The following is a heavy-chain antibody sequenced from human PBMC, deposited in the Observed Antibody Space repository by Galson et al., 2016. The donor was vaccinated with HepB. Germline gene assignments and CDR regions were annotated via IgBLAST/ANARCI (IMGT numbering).Heavy chain of an antibody. CDR1: GFPFNSYA. V-gene: IGHV3-30-3*01. J-gene: IGHJ5*02. CDR2: ISYDGSIK. D-gene: IGHD6-19*01. CDR3: ARVTPVAGKNA. Sequence: SLRLSCAASGFPFNSYAMHWVRQAPGKGLEFVAVISYDGSIKLYAESVTGRFTVSGDNSKTALYLQMSNLEPEDTDVYYCARVTPVAGKNAWGQGTLVTVSS.